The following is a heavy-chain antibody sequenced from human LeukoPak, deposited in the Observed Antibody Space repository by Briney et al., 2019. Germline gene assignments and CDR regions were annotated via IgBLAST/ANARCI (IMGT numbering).Heavy chain of an antibody. CDR1: GGSISSYY. CDR3: ARGSPIAARRNAFDI. J-gene: IGHJ3*02. V-gene: IGHV4-34*01. CDR2: INHSGST. Sequence: PSETLSLTCTVSGGSISSYYWSWIRQPPGKGLEWIGEINHSGSTNYNPSLKSRVTISVDTSKNQFSLKLSSVTAADTAVYYCARGSPIAARRNAFDIWGQGTMVTVSS. D-gene: IGHD6-6*01.